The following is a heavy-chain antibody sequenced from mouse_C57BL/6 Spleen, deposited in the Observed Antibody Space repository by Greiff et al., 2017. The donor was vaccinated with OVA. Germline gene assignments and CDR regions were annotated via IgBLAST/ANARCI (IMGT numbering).Heavy chain of an antibody. CDR3: ARGDWFAY. CDR2: IYPGSGNT. V-gene: IGHV1-66*01. Sequence: QVQLQQSGPELVKPGASVKISCKASGYSFTSYYIHWVKQRPGKGLEWIGWIYPGSGNTKYNEKFKGKAKLTADTSASTAYMQLSSLTSEDSAVYYCARGDWFAYWGQGTLVTVSA. J-gene: IGHJ3*01. CDR1: GYSFTSYY.